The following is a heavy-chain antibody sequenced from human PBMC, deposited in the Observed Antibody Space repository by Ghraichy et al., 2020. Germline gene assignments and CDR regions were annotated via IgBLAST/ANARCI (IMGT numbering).Heavy chain of an antibody. Sequence: GGSLILSCAASGFTFSSYAMSWVRQAPGKGLEWVSAISGSGGSTYYADSVKGRFTISRDNSKNTLYLQMNSLRAEDTAVYYCAATYCSSTSCYAGIYYYYGMDVWGQGTTVTVSS. J-gene: IGHJ6*02. CDR3: AATYCSSTSCYAGIYYYYGMDV. D-gene: IGHD2-2*01. V-gene: IGHV3-23*01. CDR2: ISGSGGST. CDR1: GFTFSSYA.